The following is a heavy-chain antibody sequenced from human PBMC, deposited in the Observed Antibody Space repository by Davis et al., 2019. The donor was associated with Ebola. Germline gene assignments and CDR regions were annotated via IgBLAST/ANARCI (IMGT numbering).Heavy chain of an antibody. CDR1: GFTFDDYG. V-gene: IGHV3-20*01. CDR2: INWNGGST. Sequence: GESLKLSCAAPGFTFDDYGMSWVRQAPGKGLEWVSGINWNGGSTGYADSVKGRFTISRDNAKNSLYLQMNSLRAEDTALYHCARDLVVVVPAASWFDPWGQGTLVTVSS. J-gene: IGHJ5*02. D-gene: IGHD2-2*01. CDR3: ARDLVVVVPAASWFDP.